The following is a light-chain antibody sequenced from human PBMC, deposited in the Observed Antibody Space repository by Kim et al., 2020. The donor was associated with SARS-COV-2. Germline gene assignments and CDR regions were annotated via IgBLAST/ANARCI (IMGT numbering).Light chain of an antibody. V-gene: IGKV3-15*01. CDR1: QGVSSD. CDR3: QQYNNWPPVT. J-gene: IGKJ4*01. CDR2: GAS. Sequence: SPGERATLSCRASQGVSSDLAWYQHKPGQAPRLLIYGASTRATGIPARFSGSGSGTEFTLTISSLQSEDFAIYYCQQYNNWPPVTFGGGTKVDIK.